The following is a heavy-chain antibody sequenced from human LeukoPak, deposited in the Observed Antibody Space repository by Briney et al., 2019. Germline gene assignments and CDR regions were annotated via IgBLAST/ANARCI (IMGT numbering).Heavy chain of an antibody. CDR2: IYYSGST. J-gene: IGHJ4*02. D-gene: IGHD1-14*01. CDR1: GGSFSGYY. Sequence: SETLSLTCAVYGGSFSGYYWSWIRQPPGKGLEWIGSIYYSGSTYYNPSLKSRVTISVDTSKNQFSLKLSSVTAADTAVYYCARAPYIPYYFDYWGQGTLVTVSS. V-gene: IGHV4-34*01. CDR3: ARAPYIPYYFDY.